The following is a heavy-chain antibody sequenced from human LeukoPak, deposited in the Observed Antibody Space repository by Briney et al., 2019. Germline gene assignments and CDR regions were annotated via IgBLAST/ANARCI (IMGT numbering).Heavy chain of an antibody. V-gene: IGHV3-21*01. CDR3: ARLRGYYIDY. CDR2: ISSSSSYI. D-gene: IGHD3-22*01. Sequence: LEWVSSISSSSSYIYYADSVKGRFTISRDNAKISLYLQMNSLRAEDTAVYYCARLRGYYIDYWGQGTLVTVSS. J-gene: IGHJ4*02.